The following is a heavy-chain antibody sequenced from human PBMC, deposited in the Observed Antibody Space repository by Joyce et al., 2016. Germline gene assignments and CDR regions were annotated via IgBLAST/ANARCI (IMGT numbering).Heavy chain of an antibody. V-gene: IGHV3-9*01. J-gene: IGHJ3*01. D-gene: IGHD3-22*01. CDR3: ARIFDSSGYGAFDF. CDR1: GFTFADYA. Sequence: EVQLVESGGDSVQPGRSLRLSCAASGFTFADYAMHWVRQAPGKGLEWVSSITWNSDNRAYADSVRGRFTISRDNAKNSLYLQMSSLRTEDTALYYCARIFDSSGYGAFDFWGQGTMVTVSS. CDR2: ITWNSDNR.